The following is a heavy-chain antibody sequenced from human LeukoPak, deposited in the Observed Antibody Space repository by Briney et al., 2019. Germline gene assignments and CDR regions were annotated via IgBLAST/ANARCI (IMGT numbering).Heavy chain of an antibody. Sequence: NPSETLSLTCTVSGGSTSTSNFYWGWIRLPPGKGLEWIGSIYYSGSTSYNPSLKSRVTISVDTSKNQFSLRLSSVTAADTAVYYCARDTGTTVLDAFDIWGQGTMVTVSS. CDR2: IYYSGST. CDR3: ARDTGTTVLDAFDI. CDR1: GGSTSTSNFY. D-gene: IGHD1-7*01. J-gene: IGHJ3*02. V-gene: IGHV4-39*07.